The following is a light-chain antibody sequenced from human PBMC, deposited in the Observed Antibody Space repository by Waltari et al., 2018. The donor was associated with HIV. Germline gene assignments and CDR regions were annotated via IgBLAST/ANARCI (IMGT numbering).Light chain of an antibody. CDR3: QQANSFPSSIT. V-gene: IGKV1-12*02. CDR1: QGIGSW. CDR2: AAS. J-gene: IGKJ5*01. Sequence: DIQMTQSPSSVSASVGDRVTITCRASQGIGSWLAWYQQKPGKAPKLLIYAASSLQSGVPSRFSGSGSGTDFTLTISNLQPEDFATYYCQQANSFPSSITFGQGTRLEIK.